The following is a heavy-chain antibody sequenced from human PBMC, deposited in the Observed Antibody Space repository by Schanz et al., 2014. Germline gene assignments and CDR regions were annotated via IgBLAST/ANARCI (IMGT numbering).Heavy chain of an antibody. CDR1: GYSFTEYF. V-gene: IGHV1-2*02. Sequence: QVQLVQSGPAVKKPGASMKVSCLASGYSFTEYFLHWVRQAPGQGLEWMGWINPNSGETNYEQKFKGRVTLTSDTSISTAFVELSGLTSDDTATYFCARARYTGYDCSGYWGQGTLLIVSS. CDR3: ARARYTGYDCSGY. D-gene: IGHD5-12*01. CDR2: INPNSGET. J-gene: IGHJ4*02.